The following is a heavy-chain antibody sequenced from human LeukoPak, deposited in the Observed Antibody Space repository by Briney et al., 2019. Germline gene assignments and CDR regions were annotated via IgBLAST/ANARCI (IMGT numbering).Heavy chain of an antibody. CDR3: ARDTLQAAFDI. Sequence: GGSLRLSCAASGFTFSSYLMSWVRQTPGKGPEWVANIKQDGSEKYYVDSVEGRFTISRDNAKNSLYLQMNSLRAEDTALYYCARDTLQAAFDIWGQGTMVTVSS. CDR2: IKQDGSEK. V-gene: IGHV3-7*01. J-gene: IGHJ3*02. CDR1: GFTFSSYL.